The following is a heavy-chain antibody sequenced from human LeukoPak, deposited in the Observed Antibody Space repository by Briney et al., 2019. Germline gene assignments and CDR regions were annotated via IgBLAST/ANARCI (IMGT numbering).Heavy chain of an antibody. Sequence: GGSLRLSCAASGFTFSSYWMSWVRQAPGKGLEWVANIKQDGSEKYYVDSVKGRFTISRDNAKNSLYLQMNSLRAEDTAVYYCAREYSSSSRYYYGMDVWGQGTTATVSS. D-gene: IGHD6-6*01. J-gene: IGHJ6*02. CDR2: IKQDGSEK. CDR3: AREYSSSSRYYYGMDV. V-gene: IGHV3-7*01. CDR1: GFTFSSYW.